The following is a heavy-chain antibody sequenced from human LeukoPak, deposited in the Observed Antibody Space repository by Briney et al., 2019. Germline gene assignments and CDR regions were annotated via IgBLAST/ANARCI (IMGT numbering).Heavy chain of an antibody. Sequence: GGSLRLSCAASGFTFSSYSMNWVRQAPGKGLEWVSSISSSSSYIYYADSVKGRFTISRDNAKNSLYLQMNSLRAEDTAVYYCARDIVVVVAATQDHDAFDIWGQGTMVTVSS. D-gene: IGHD2-15*01. CDR1: GFTFSSYS. CDR2: ISSSSSYI. J-gene: IGHJ3*02. CDR3: ARDIVVVVAATQDHDAFDI. V-gene: IGHV3-21*01.